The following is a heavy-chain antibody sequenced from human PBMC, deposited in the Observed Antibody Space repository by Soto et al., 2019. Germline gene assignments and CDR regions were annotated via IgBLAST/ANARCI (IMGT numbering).Heavy chain of an antibody. CDR2: IWYDGSNK. V-gene: IGHV3-33*01. Sequence: QVQLVESGGGVVQPGRSLRLSCAASGFTFRNYGMHWVRQAPGKGLEWVALIWYDGSNKFYTDSVKGRFTISRDNSKSTLHLQMNSLRAEDTAVYYCTRDVSSRYSDLWGCGSLVTVSS. CDR1: GFTFRNYG. J-gene: IGHJ2*01. CDR3: TRDVSSRYSDL.